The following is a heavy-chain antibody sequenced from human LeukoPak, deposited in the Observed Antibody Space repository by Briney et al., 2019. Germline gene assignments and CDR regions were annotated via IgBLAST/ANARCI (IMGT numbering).Heavy chain of an antibody. D-gene: IGHD6-25*01. CDR3: ARRGRNSSGWQDYL. J-gene: IGHJ4*02. V-gene: IGHV4-59*01. CDR2: IYHTGST. Sequence: SETLSLSCTVSGGSISSYYWSWIRQPPGKGLEWIANIYHTGSTNYNPSLSSRVTISIDTAKNQFSLKLTSVTAADTAVYYCARRGRNSSGWQDYLWGQGTLVTVSS. CDR1: GGSISSYY.